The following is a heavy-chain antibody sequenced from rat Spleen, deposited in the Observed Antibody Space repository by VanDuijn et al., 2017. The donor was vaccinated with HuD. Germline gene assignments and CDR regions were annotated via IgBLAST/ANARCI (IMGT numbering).Heavy chain of an antibody. Sequence: EVQLVESGGGLVQPVRSMKLSCAASGFTFTNYYMAWVRQAPTKGLEWVASISTGGGNTYYRDSVKGRFTISRDDAKSTLYLQMDSLRSEDSATYYCTRSYNYYFDYWGHGVMVTVSS. V-gene: IGHV5-25*01. D-gene: IGHD1-5*01. CDR2: ISTGGGNT. CDR1: GFTFTNYY. J-gene: IGHJ2*01. CDR3: TRSYNYYFDY.